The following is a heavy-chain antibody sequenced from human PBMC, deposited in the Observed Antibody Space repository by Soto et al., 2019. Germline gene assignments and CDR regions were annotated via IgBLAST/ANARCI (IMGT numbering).Heavy chain of an antibody. CDR2: IYYSGST. Sequence: SETLSLTCTVSGGSISSYYWSWIRQPPGKGLEWIGYIYYSGSTNYNPSLKSRVTISVDTSKNQFSLKLSSVTAADTAVYYCARAGYYYDSSGFPFDYWGQGTLVTVSS. V-gene: IGHV4-59*01. CDR1: GGSISSYY. J-gene: IGHJ4*02. D-gene: IGHD3-22*01. CDR3: ARAGYYYDSSGFPFDY.